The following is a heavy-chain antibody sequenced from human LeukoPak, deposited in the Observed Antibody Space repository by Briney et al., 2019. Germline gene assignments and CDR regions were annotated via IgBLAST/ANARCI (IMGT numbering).Heavy chain of an antibody. CDR1: GFTFSSYD. D-gene: IGHD4-17*01. CDR3: ARAHRYGDIDY. Sequence: GGSLRLSCAASGFTFSSYDMHWVRQATGKGLEWVSAIGTAGGTYYPGSVKGRFTISRENAKNSLYLQMNSLRAGDTAVYYCARAHRYGDIDYWGQGTLVTVSS. V-gene: IGHV3-13*01. J-gene: IGHJ4*02. CDR2: IGTAGGT.